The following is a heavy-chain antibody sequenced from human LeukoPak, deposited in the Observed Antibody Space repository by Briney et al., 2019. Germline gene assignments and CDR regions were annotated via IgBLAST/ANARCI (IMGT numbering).Heavy chain of an antibody. J-gene: IGHJ6*03. D-gene: IGHD4-23*01. Sequence: GGSLRLSCAASGFTFSSYAMSWVRQAPGKGLEWVSAIIGSGGTTYYADSVKGRFTISRDNSKNTLYLQMNSLRAEDTAVYYCATYSGNSAGGRYSYYYYMDVWGKGTTVTISS. CDR1: GFTFSSYA. V-gene: IGHV3-23*01. CDR3: ATYSGNSAGGRYSYYYYMDV. CDR2: IIGSGGTT.